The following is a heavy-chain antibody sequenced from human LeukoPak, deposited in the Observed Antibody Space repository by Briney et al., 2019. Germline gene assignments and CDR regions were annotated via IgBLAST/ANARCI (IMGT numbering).Heavy chain of an antibody. D-gene: IGHD6-19*01. CDR3: ARADSSGPLYYYYYMDV. J-gene: IGHJ6*03. CDR2: IYSGGST. CDR1: GFTVSSNY. V-gene: IGHV3-53*01. Sequence: GGSLRLSCAASGFTVSSNYMSWVRQAPGKGLEGVSVIYSGGSTYYADSVKGRFTISRDNSKNTLYLQMNSLRAEDTAVYYCARADSSGPLYYYYYMDVWGKGTTVTVSS.